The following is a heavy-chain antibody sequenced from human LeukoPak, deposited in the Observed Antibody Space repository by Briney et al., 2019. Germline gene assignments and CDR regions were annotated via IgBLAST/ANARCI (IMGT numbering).Heavy chain of an antibody. V-gene: IGHV4-61*01. J-gene: IGHJ5*02. CDR3: ARVSGTTDNWFDP. D-gene: IGHD1-26*01. CDR2: IYYSGST. Sequence: SETLSLTCTVSGGSVSSGSYYWSWIQQPPGKGLEWIGYIYYSGSTNYNPSLKSRVTISVDTSKNQFSLKLSSVTAADTAVYYCARVSGTTDNWFDPWGQGTLVTVSS. CDR1: GGSVSSGSYY.